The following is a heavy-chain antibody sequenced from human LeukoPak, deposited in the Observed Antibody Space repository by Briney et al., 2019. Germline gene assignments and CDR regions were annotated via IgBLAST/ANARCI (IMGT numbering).Heavy chain of an antibody. D-gene: IGHD6-19*01. CDR3: ARFKSSGWYYFDN. V-gene: IGHV4-61*01. J-gene: IGHJ4*02. CDR2: IYATGTTST. Sequence: SETLSLTCSVTGASVNRGYYHWSWIRQPPGKALEWIGDIYATGTTSTRFNPSHMGRATISVDTSQNQFSLTLNSVTAADTAVYFCARFKSSGWYYFDNWGQGTLVTVSS. CDR1: GASVNRGYYH.